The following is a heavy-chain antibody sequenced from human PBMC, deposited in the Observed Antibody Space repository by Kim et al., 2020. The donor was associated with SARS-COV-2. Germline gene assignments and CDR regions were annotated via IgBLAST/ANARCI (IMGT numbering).Heavy chain of an antibody. CDR3: ARDRTGYYYGMDV. V-gene: IGHV3-33*01. J-gene: IGHJ6*02. Sequence: DYAESVKGRLTISGDNSKNTVDLEMNSLRVEDTAVYYCARDRTGYYYGMDVWGQGTTVTVSS.